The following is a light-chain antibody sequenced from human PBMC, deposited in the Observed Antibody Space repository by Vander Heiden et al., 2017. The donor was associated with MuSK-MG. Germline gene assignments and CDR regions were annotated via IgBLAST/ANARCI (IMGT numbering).Light chain of an antibody. V-gene: IGLV1-36*01. J-gene: IGLJ2*01. Sequence: QSVLTQPPSVSEAPRQRVTISCSGSSSNIGNNAVNWYQQLPGKAPKLLIYYDDLLPSGVADRFSGSKSGTSASLAISGLQSEDEADYYCAAWDDSRNGPVFGGGTKLTVL. CDR1: SSNIGNNA. CDR2: YDD. CDR3: AAWDDSRNGPV.